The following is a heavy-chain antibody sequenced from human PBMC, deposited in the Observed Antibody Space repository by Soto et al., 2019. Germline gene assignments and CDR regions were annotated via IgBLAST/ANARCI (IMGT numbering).Heavy chain of an antibody. V-gene: IGHV3-33*01. CDR2: IWYDGNNE. CDR1: GFSFSTYG. J-gene: IGHJ3*02. CDR3: AREASTMTTAGDAFDM. Sequence: QVQLVESGGGVVQPGTSLRLSCAASGFSFSTYGMHWVRQAPGKGLEWVTLIWYDGNNEYYTNSVKGRFTVSRDNSKNTLYLQMNSLRVEDTAMYYCAREASTMTTAGDAFDMWGQGTMVTVSS. D-gene: IGHD4-17*01.